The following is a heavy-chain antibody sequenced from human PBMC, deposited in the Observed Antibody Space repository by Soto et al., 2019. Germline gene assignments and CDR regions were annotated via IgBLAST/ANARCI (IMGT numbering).Heavy chain of an antibody. Sequence: SVTLSLTCTLSGVSSSISHWTWLPEPPGKGLEWIGYMYNTGSTIYNPFLKSRVTISVDTSKNQFSLKLNSVTAADTAVYYCARDLWGYCGADCYPLDVWGQGTTVTVS. CDR2: MYNTGST. J-gene: IGHJ6*02. CDR3: ARDLWGYCGADCYPLDV. D-gene: IGHD2-21*02. V-gene: IGHV4-59*01. CDR1: GVSSSISH.